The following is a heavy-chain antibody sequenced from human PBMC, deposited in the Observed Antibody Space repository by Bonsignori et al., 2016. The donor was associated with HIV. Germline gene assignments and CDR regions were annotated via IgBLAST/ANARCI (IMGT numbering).Heavy chain of an antibody. J-gene: IGHJ4*02. D-gene: IGHD6-13*01. CDR2: INPNSGGT. CDR3: AREDGSNSWYAY. CDR1: GYTFTGYY. Sequence: ASVKVSCKASGYTFTGYYMHWVRQAPGQGLEWMGWINPNSGGTNYAQKFQGRVTMTRDTSISTAYMELSSLRSDDTAVYYCAREDGSNSWYAYWGQGTLVTVSS. V-gene: IGHV1-2*02.